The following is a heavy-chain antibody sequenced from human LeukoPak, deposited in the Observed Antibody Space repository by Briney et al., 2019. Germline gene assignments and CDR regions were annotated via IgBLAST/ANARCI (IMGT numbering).Heavy chain of an antibody. CDR2: IIPIFGTA. CDR1: GGTFSSYA. J-gene: IGHJ4*02. D-gene: IGHD6-19*01. CDR3: ARDDSWDSSGWYYFDY. Sequence: SVKVSCKASGGTFSSYAISWVRQAPGQGLEWMGGIIPIFGTANYAQKFQGRVTITTDESTSTAYMELSSLRSEDTAVYYCARDDSWDSSGWYYFDYWGQGTLVTVSS. V-gene: IGHV1-69*05.